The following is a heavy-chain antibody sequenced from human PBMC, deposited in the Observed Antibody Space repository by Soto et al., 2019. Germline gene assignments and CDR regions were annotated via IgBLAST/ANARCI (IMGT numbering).Heavy chain of an antibody. V-gene: IGHV1-69*06. D-gene: IGHD1-1*01. CDR1: GGTFSSYA. CDR2: IIPIFGTA. J-gene: IGHJ6*02. CDR3: ARGGTDPTFYYGMDV. Sequence: GASVKVSGKASGGTFSSYAISWVRQAPGKGLEWMGGIIPIFGTANYAQKFQGRVTITADKSTSTAYMELSSLRAEATAEYYCARGGTDPTFYYGMDVWGQGTTVTVSS.